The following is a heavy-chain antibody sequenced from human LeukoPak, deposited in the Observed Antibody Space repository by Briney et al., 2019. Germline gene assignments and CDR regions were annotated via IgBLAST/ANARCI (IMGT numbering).Heavy chain of an antibody. V-gene: IGHV4-59*01. CDR3: ARAHGSGGDYFDY. Sequence: SETLSLTCTVSGGSIISYYWTWIRQPPGKGLEWIGYIYYTGSNKYNTSLKSRVTISVDTSNNQFSLKLSSVTAADPAVYYCARAHGSGGDYFDYWGQGTLVTVSS. J-gene: IGHJ4*02. D-gene: IGHD5-12*01. CDR1: GGSIISYY. CDR2: IYYTGSN.